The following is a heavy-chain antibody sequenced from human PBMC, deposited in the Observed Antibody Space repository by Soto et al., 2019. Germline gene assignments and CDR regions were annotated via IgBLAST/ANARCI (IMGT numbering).Heavy chain of an antibody. Sequence: EVVLAESGGGLVKPGGSLRLSCAASGFTLSTYSMNWFRQAPGKGLEWVSSISSSSTYIYYADSVNGRFTISRDNAKNSLYLQMNSLRAEDTAVYYCASSNGDYVALEYWGQGTLVTVSS. CDR2: ISSSSTYI. CDR1: GFTLSTYS. J-gene: IGHJ4*02. CDR3: ASSNGDYVALEY. V-gene: IGHV3-21*02. D-gene: IGHD4-17*01.